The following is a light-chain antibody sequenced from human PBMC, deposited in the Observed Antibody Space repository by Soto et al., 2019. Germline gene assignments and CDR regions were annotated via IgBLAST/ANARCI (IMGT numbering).Light chain of an antibody. J-gene: IGLJ1*01. V-gene: IGLV2-11*01. CDR1: SSDVGGYNY. CDR2: DVS. CDR3: CSYAGSYTYV. Sequence: QSALTQPRSVSGSPGQSVTISCTGTSSDVGGYNYVSWYQQHPGKAPKFMIYDVSKRPSGVPDRFSGSKSGNTASLTISGLQAEYEADYYCCSYAGSYTYVFGTGTKAPS.